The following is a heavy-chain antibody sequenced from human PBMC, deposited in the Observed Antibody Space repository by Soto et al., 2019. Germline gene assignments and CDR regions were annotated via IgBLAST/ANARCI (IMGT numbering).Heavy chain of an antibody. CDR2: ISHDGGNA. Sequence: VAVISHDGGNAYYADAVNGRFTISRDNAKNTVYLQMNSLRPEDTAVYYCAKQGIEVAGTDYFDYWGQGALVTVAS. CDR3: AKQGIEVAGTDYFDY. D-gene: IGHD6-19*01. V-gene: IGHV3-30*18. J-gene: IGHJ4*02.